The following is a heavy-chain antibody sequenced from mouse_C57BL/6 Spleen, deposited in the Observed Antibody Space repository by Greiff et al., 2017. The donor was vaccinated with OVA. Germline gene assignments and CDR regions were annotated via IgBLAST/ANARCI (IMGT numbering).Heavy chain of an antibody. CDR3: TAYYYGSSDFDY. D-gene: IGHD1-1*01. Sequence: VQLQQSGAELVRPGASVKLSCTASGFNIKDYYMHWVKQRPEQGLEWIGRIDPEDGDTEYAPKFQGKATMTADTSSNTAYLQLSSLTSEDTAVYYCTAYYYGSSDFDYWGQGTTLTVSS. CDR1: GFNIKDYY. J-gene: IGHJ2*01. CDR2: IDPEDGDT. V-gene: IGHV14-1*01.